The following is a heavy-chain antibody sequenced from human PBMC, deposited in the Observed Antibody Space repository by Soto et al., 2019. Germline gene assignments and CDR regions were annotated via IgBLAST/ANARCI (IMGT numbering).Heavy chain of an antibody. J-gene: IGHJ3*01. Sequence: DVQLVESGGGLVKPGGPLRLSCVGSGLTFSAYSMNWVRQAPGKGLEWVAFISGSGRFIYYAESSEGRFTISRDNARNSVFRQLSRLRAEDTDVYYWAIDQDGRYPTNLFDVCGQGTMVTVSS. V-gene: IGHV3-21*01. CDR3: AIDQDGRYPTNLFDV. D-gene: IGHD3-16*02. CDR2: ISGSGRFI. CDR1: GLTFSAYS.